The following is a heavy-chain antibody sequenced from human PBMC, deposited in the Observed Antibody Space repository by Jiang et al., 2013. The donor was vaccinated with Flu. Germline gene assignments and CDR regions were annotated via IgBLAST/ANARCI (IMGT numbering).Heavy chain of an antibody. CDR1: GGTFSSYA. D-gene: IGHD1-26*01. V-gene: IGHV1-69*06. CDR2: IIPIFGTA. J-gene: IGHJ6*02. CDR3: ARVRRGPLRLGGSYYQTYYYYGMDV. Sequence: GGTFSSYAISWVRQAPGQGLEWMGGIIPIFGTANYAQKFQGRVTITADKSTSTAYMELSSLRSEDTAVYYCARVRRGPLRLGGSYYQTYYYYGMDVWGQGTTVTVSS.